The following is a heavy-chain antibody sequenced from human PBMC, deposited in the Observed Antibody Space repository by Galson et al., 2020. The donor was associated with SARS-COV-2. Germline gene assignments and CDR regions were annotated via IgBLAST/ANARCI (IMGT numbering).Heavy chain of an antibody. CDR3: ARDDCSCSGCYSPFDP. CDR2: INQDGSEK. CDR1: GFTFSTYW. V-gene: IGHV3-7*05. D-gene: IGHD2-2*01. Sequence: TGGSLRLSCAASGFTFSTYWMTRVRQAPGKGLEWVASINQDGSEKQYVDSVKGRFTISRDNAKNSLFLQENSLGAEDTAVSYCARDDCSCSGCYSPFDPWGQGTLVTVSS. J-gene: IGHJ5*02.